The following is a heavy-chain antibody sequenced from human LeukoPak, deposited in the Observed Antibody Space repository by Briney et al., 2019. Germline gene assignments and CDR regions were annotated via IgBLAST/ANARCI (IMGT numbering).Heavy chain of an antibody. V-gene: IGHV3-15*01. CDR3: TTDALGYCSGGSCYSFDY. CDR1: GFTLSNAW. CDR2: IKSKTDGGTT. Sequence: GGSLRLSCAASGFTLSNAWMSWVRQAPGKGLEWVGRIKSKTDGGTTDYAAPVKGRFTISRDDSKNTLYLQMNSLKTEDTAVYYCTTDALGYCSGGSCYSFDYWGQGTLVTVSS. D-gene: IGHD2-15*01. J-gene: IGHJ4*02.